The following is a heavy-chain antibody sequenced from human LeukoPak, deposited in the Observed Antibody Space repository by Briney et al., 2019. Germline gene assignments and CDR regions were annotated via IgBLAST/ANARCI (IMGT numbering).Heavy chain of an antibody. CDR2: IYYSGST. CDR1: GGSIGSSRYY. J-gene: IGHJ4*02. CDR3: ARRDYDSSGYYYTYFDY. V-gene: IGHV4-39*01. D-gene: IGHD3-22*01. Sequence: KTSETLSLTCTVSGGSIGSSRYYWGWIRQPPGKGLEWIGSIYYSGSTYYNPSLKSRVTISVDTSKNQFSLKLSSVTAADTAVYYCARRDYDSSGYYYTYFDYWGQGTLVTVSS.